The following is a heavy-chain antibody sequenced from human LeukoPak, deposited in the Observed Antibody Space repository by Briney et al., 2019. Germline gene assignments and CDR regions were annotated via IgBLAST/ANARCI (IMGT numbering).Heavy chain of an antibody. V-gene: IGHV4-39*01. CDR2: IYYTGST. CDR3: ARRVARSSSGFDY. D-gene: IGHD6-6*01. Sequence: SETLSLTCTVSGGSISSSSYYWGWIRQPPGKGLEWIGTIYYTGSTYYNPSLKSRVTVSVDTSKNQFSLKLTSVTAADTAVYYCARRVARSSSGFDYWGQGTQVTVSS. J-gene: IGHJ4*02. CDR1: GGSISSSSYY.